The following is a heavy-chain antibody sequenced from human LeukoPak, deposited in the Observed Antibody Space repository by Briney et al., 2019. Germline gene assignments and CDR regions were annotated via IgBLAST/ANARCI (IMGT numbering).Heavy chain of an antibody. D-gene: IGHD5-18*01. CDR3: ARPESYRGYSHYYYYMDV. J-gene: IGHJ6*03. CDR2: INPSGGST. CDR1: GYTFTSYY. Sequence: ASVKVSCKASGYTFTSYYMHWVRQAPGQGLEWMGIINPSGGSTSYAQKFQGRVTMTRDTSTSTVYMELSSLRSEDTAVYYCARPESYRGYSHYYYYMDVWGKGTTVTVSS. V-gene: IGHV1-46*01.